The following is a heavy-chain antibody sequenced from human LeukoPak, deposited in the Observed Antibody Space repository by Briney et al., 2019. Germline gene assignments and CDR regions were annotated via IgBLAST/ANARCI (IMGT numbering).Heavy chain of an antibody. J-gene: IGHJ5*02. V-gene: IGHV4-34*01. CDR1: RGSFSGYY. Sequence: PSETLSLTCAVYRGSFSGYYWSWIRQPPGTGVEWIGEINHSGSTNYNLSLTSRVTISLDTSKNQCSLNVGSVAAADTAVYCCARSHSTYYYGSARAPNWFDPWGQGTLVTVSS. CDR2: INHSGST. CDR3: ARSHSTYYYGSARAPNWFDP. D-gene: IGHD3-10*01.